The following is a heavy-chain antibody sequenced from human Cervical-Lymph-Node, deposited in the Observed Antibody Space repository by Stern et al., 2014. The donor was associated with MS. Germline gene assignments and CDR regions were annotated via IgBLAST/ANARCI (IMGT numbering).Heavy chain of an antibody. D-gene: IGHD2-15*01. Sequence: VQLVESGPGLVKPSQTLSLTCTVSGGSISSGSYYWSWIRQPAGKGLEWIGRIYTSGSTNYNPSLKSRVTISVDTSQNQFSLKLTLVTAADTAVYYCARGYCSGGSCSYTYYYYYGMDVWGQGTTVTVSS. CDR2: IYTSGST. V-gene: IGHV4-61*02. CDR1: GGSISSGSYY. CDR3: ARGYCSGGSCSYTYYYYYGMDV. J-gene: IGHJ6*02.